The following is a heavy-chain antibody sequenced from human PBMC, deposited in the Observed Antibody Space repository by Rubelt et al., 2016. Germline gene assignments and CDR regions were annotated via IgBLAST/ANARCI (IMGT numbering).Heavy chain of an antibody. CDR1: GYTFTSYG. CDR2: LSAYNGKP. Sequence: QVQLVQSGAEVKKPGASVKVPCTASGYTFTSYGISWVRQAPGQGLEWVGWLSAYNGKPNYAQKLQGRVTMTTDTSTSTAYMELRSLRSDDTAVYYCARDLPPFRRYNWNFPLDYWGQGTLVTVSS. J-gene: IGHJ4*02. CDR3: ARDLPPFRRYNWNFPLDY. V-gene: IGHV1-18*01. D-gene: IGHD1-7*01.